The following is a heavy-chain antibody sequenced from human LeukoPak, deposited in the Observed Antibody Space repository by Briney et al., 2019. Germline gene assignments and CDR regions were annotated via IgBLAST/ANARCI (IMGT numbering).Heavy chain of an antibody. J-gene: IGHJ4*02. Sequence: ASVKVSCKASGYTFTGYYMHWVRQAPGQGLEWMGGIIPIFGTANYAQKLQGRVTMTTDTSTSTAYMELRSLRSDDTAVYYCARDLQDSSGYSHRNFDYWGQGTLVTVSS. CDR3: ARDLQDSSGYSHRNFDY. V-gene: IGHV1-18*04. CDR2: IIPIFGTA. D-gene: IGHD3-22*01. CDR1: GYTFTGYY.